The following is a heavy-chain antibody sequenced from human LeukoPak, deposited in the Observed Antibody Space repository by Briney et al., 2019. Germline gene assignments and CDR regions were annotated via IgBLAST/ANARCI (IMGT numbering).Heavy chain of an antibody. D-gene: IGHD3-10*01. V-gene: IGHV4-59*08. CDR3: ARNYGSGKGFDP. Sequence: KPSETLSLTCTVSGGSISSYYWSWIRQPPGEGLEWIGYIYYSGSTNYNPSLKSRVTISVDTSKNQFSLKLSSVTAADTAVYYCARNYGSGKGFDPWGQGTLVTVSS. CDR1: GGSISSYY. J-gene: IGHJ5*02. CDR2: IYYSGST.